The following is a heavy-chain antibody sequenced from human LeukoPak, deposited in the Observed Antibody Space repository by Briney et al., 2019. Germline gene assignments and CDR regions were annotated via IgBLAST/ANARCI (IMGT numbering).Heavy chain of an antibody. D-gene: IGHD6-6*01. CDR2: IIPIFGKA. Sequence: SVKVSFKASGGTFSSYAINWVRQAPGQGLEWVGGIIPIFGKANYAQKLQGRVTITADESTSTVYMEMSSLRSEDTAVYYCARGVSSIAAHNAFDTWGQGTMVTVSS. CDR1: GGTFSSYA. V-gene: IGHV1-69*13. J-gene: IGHJ3*02. CDR3: ARGVSSIAAHNAFDT.